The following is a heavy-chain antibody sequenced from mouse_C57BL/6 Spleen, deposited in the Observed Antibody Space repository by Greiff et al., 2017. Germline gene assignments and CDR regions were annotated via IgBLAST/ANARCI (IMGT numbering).Heavy chain of an antibody. CDR2: IYPGDGDT. Sequence: QVQLQQSGPELVKPGASVKISCKASGYAFSSSWMNWVKQRPGKGLEWIGRIYPGDGDTNSNGKFKGKATLTADKSSSTAYMQLSSLTSEDSAVYICARSNYGSYYFDYWGQGTTLTVSS. CDR1: GYAFSSSW. D-gene: IGHD1-1*01. V-gene: IGHV1-82*01. J-gene: IGHJ2*01. CDR3: ARSNYGSYYFDY.